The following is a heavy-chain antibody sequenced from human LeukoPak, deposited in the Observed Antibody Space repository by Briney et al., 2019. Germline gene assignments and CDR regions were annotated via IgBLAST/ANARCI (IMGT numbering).Heavy chain of an antibody. CDR1: GFILNNYG. D-gene: IGHD2/OR15-2a*01. J-gene: IGHJ5*02. CDR3: AKVGNGYFLDL. Sequence: GGSLRLSCADSGFILNNYGLIWVGQAPGKGLEWVSAICNDVGVTPYADFVNGRFSISRDNSKNTLFLYMTSLRAEDTALYYCAKVGNGYFLDLCGQGTLVTVSS. V-gene: IGHV3-23*01. CDR2: ICNDVGVT.